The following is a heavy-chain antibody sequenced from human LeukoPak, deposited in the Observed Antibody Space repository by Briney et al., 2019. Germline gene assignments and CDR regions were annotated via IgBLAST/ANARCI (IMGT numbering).Heavy chain of an antibody. D-gene: IGHD3-22*01. CDR1: GFTFDDYA. CDR2: ISWNSGSI. CDR3: AKGPLHYYDSSGPTGGPFDY. J-gene: IGHJ4*02. Sequence: PGGSLRLSCAASGFTFDDYAMHWVRQAPGKGLEWVSGISWNSGSIGYADSVKGRFTISRDNAKNSLYLQMNSLRAEDTALYYCAKGPLHYYDSSGPTGGPFDYWGQGTLVTVSS. V-gene: IGHV3-9*01.